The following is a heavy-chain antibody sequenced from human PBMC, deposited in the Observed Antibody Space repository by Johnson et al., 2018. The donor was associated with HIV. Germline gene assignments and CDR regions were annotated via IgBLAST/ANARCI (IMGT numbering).Heavy chain of an antibody. CDR3: ARGVGATTVAAFDI. CDR1: GFTFRSYA. CDR2: ISYDGSNK. D-gene: IGHD1-26*01. V-gene: IGHV3-30*07. Sequence: QEQLVESGGGVVQPGRSLRLSCTASGFTFRSYAMHWVRQAPGKGLEWVALISYDGSNKYYADSVKGQFIISRDNGKNSLYLQINSLRAEDTALYYCARGVGATTVAAFDIWGQGTMVTVSS. J-gene: IGHJ3*02.